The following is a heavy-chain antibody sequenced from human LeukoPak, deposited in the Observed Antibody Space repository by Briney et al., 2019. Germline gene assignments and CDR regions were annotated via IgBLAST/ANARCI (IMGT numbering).Heavy chain of an antibody. CDR1: GFTFSSYW. J-gene: IGHJ4*02. CDR2: IKEDGTEK. V-gene: IGHV3-7*01. CDR3: ARLLAYGSGAEAFDY. D-gene: IGHD3-10*01. Sequence: PGGSLGLSCAASGFTFSSYWMSWIRQAPGKGLEWVANIKEDGTEKYYVDSVKGRFTISRDNAKISLYLQMNSLRAEDTAVYYCARLLAYGSGAEAFDYWGQGALVTVSS.